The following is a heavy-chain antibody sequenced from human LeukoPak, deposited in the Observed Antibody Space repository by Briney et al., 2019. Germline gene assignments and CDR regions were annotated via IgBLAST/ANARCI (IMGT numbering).Heavy chain of an antibody. CDR1: GYSISSSSYY. CDR3: ARVGGSEYQLLYISWFDP. Sequence: SETLALTCTVSGYSISSSSYYWGWIRQPPGKGLEWIGSIYYSGSTYYNPSLKSRVTISVDTSKNQFSLKLSSVTAADTAVYYCARVGGSEYQLLYISWFDPWGQGTLVTVSS. CDR2: IYYSGST. V-gene: IGHV4-39*07. D-gene: IGHD2-2*02. J-gene: IGHJ5*02.